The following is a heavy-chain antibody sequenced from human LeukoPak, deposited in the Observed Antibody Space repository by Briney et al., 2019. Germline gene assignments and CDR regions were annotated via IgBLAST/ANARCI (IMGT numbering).Heavy chain of an antibody. Sequence: GGSLRLSCAASGFTFSSYEMNWVRQAPGKGREGVSYISSSGSTIYYDDSVKGRFTISRDNAKNSLYLQMNSLRAEDTAVYYCAREDYYDSSGFYFDYWGQGTLVTVSS. D-gene: IGHD3-22*01. CDR2: ISSSGSTI. J-gene: IGHJ4*02. CDR3: AREDYYDSSGFYFDY. CDR1: GFTFSSYE. V-gene: IGHV3-48*03.